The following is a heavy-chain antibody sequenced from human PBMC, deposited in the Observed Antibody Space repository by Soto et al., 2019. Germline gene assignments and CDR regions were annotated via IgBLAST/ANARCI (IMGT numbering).Heavy chain of an antibody. CDR2: IFYNGNT. Sequence: QVQLQESGPGLVKPSETLSLTCTVSGGSISSYYWSWIRQPPGKGLEWLGYIFYNGNTNYNPSLKSRGTKSVDTSNNHFSLNLAFVTPAATAVYYCGRCAERIGWSPKFYFDYGGQGPLVTVSP. V-gene: IGHV4-59*01. J-gene: IGHJ4*02. CDR1: GGSISSYY. D-gene: IGHD6-19*01. CDR3: GRCAERIGWSPKFYFDY.